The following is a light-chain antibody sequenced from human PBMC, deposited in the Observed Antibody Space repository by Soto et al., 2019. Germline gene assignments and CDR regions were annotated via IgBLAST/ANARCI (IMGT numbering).Light chain of an antibody. CDR1: HAIGDW. CDR3: QQIGSYPFS. V-gene: IGKV1-12*02. J-gene: IGKJ3*01. Sequence: DIQMTQSPSSGSASIGDRIKVTCRASHAIGDWLAWYQQRPGQAPKLLVYAASSLHSGVPSRFSGSGSGTDFTLTISCLQPEDFASYSCQQIGSYPFSFGPGTKVDI. CDR2: AAS.